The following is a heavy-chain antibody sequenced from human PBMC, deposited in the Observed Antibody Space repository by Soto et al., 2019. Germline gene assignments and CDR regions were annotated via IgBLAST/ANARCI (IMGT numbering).Heavy chain of an antibody. CDR3: ARVPPGRNGYNQFGD. V-gene: IGHV5-51*01. J-gene: IGHJ4*02. D-gene: IGHD5-12*01. CDR1: GYTFSDYW. CDR2: MYPGDSDT. Sequence: GESLKISCKGSGYTFSDYWIGWVRQMPGKGLEWMGIMYPGDSDTRYSPSFQGQVTISADKSISTAYLQWSSLKASDTAMYYCARVPPGRNGYNQFGDWGQGTLVTVSS.